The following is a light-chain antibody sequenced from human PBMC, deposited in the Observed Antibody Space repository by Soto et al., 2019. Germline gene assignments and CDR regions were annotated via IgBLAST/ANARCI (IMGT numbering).Light chain of an antibody. CDR1: QTISSN. CDR3: QQYHNWPPQYT. Sequence: EIVMTQSPATLSVSPGERATLSCRASQTISSNLAWYQQKPGQAPRLLIHGASTRATGFPARFSGSVSGTEFTRTIISLQSEDLAFEYCQQYHNWPPQYTIGQGTPLPIK. J-gene: IGKJ2*01. CDR2: GAS. V-gene: IGKV3-15*01.